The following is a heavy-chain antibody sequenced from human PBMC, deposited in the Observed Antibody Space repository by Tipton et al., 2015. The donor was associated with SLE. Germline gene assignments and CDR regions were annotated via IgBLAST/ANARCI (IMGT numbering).Heavy chain of an antibody. Sequence: TLSLTCTVSGGSISSSSYYWGWIRQPPGKGLEWIGSIYYSGSTYYNPSLKSRVTISVDTSKNQFSLKLSSVTAADTAVYYCARHAIDYGDEGYFQHWGQGTLVTVSS. V-gene: IGHV4-39*01. D-gene: IGHD4-17*01. CDR2: IYYSGST. CDR1: GGSISSSSYY. CDR3: ARHAIDYGDEGYFQH. J-gene: IGHJ1*01.